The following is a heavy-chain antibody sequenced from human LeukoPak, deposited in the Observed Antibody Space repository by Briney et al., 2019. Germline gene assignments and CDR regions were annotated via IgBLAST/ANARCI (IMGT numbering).Heavy chain of an antibody. D-gene: IGHD1-26*01. V-gene: IGHV3-23*01. Sequence: GGSLTLSCVASGFTFSSYAMTWVRQAPGKGLECVPAIGGSDSNTYYADSVAGRFTISRDNSKNTLFLQLNSLRAEDTAVYYCARSSRVGVGAIAPSDYWGQGTLVTVSS. CDR2: IGGSDSNT. CDR3: ARSSRVGVGAIAPSDY. CDR1: GFTFSSYA. J-gene: IGHJ4*02.